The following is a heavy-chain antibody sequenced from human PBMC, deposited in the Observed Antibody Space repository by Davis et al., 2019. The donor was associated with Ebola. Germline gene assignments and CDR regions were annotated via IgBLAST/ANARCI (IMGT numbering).Heavy chain of an antibody. CDR2: INANTGGT. J-gene: IGHJ3*02. V-gene: IGHV1-2*06. D-gene: IGHD3-10*02. Sequence: ASVKVSCKASGYTFTAYYMHWVRQAPGQGLEWMGRINANTGGTNYAQNFQGRVTMTRDTSITTAYMDLSRLKSDDTAVYYCARVSGPGTIFPVGDAFDIWGQGTMVTVSS. CDR3: ARVSGPGTIFPVGDAFDI. CDR1: GYTFTAYY.